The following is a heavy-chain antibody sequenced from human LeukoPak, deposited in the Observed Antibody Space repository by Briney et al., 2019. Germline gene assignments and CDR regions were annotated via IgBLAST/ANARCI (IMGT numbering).Heavy chain of an antibody. CDR1: EFTFSSYD. CDR2: ISYDGGNK. Sequence: PGRSLRLSCAASEFTFSSYDMHWVHQVPGKGLEWVAIISYDGGNKYYVDSVKGRFTISRDNSKNTFYLQMNSLRAEDTAVYYCAKKSSSWYFFDYWGQGTLVTVSS. J-gene: IGHJ4*02. V-gene: IGHV3-30*18. D-gene: IGHD6-13*01. CDR3: AKKSSSWYFFDY.